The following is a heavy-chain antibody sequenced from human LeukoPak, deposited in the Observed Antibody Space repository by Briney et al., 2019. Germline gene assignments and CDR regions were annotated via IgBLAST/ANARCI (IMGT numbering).Heavy chain of an antibody. D-gene: IGHD6-25*01. CDR1: GFTFSSDA. J-gene: IGHJ4*02. V-gene: IGHV3-23*01. CDR2: ISDGGGST. Sequence: GGSLRLSCAASGFTFSSDAMSWVRQAPGKGLEWVSFISDGGGSTYYAGSVKGRFTISRDNSKNTLYLQMNSLRGDDTAVYYCAKRAASASYYFDYWGQGTLVTVSS. CDR3: AKRAASASYYFDY.